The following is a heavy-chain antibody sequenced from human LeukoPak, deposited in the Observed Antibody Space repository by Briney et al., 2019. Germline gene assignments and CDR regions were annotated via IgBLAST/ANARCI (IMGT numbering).Heavy chain of an antibody. J-gene: IGHJ4*02. CDR3: TKQYYYDSSGYFGY. CDR1: GGSLSCYY. D-gene: IGHD3-22*01. CDR2: IYYSGNT. Sequence: SETLSLTCTVSGGSLSCYYWSWFRQPPGKGLEWIGYIYYSGNTDYNPSLKSRVTISVDTSKNQFSLKLSSVTAADTAVYYCTKQYYYDSSGYFGYWGQGTLVTVSS. V-gene: IGHV4-59*01.